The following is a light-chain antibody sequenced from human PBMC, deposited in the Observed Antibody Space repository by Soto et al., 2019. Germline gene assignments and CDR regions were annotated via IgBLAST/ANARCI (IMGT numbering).Light chain of an antibody. V-gene: IGKV1-5*01. J-gene: IGKJ1*01. CDR1: QSIRYY. Sequence: DIPLTQSPPTLSASVGDRVTITCRASQSIRYYLAWYQQMPGKAPKLLIYGASSLQSGVPSRFSGSGSGTEFTLTISSLQPDDCATYFCQHHNSYSQTFGQGTKVEIK. CDR3: QHHNSYSQT. CDR2: GAS.